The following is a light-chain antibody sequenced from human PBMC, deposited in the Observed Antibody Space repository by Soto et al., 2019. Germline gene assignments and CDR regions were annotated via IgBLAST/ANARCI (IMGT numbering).Light chain of an antibody. Sequence: DIVMIQSPDSLAVSLGERATINCKSSQSVLYSSNNKNYLAWYQQKPGQPPKLLIYWASTRESGVPDRFSGSGSGTDFTLTISSLQAEDVAVYYCQQYYSTPYTFGQGTKLEIK. V-gene: IGKV4-1*01. CDR2: WAS. CDR1: QSVLYSSNNKNY. CDR3: QQYYSTPYT. J-gene: IGKJ2*01.